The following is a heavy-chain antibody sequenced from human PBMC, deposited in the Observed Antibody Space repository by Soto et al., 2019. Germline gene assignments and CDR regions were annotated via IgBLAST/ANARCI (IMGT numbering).Heavy chain of an antibody. Sequence: QVQLQESGPGLVKPSGTLSLTCAVSGGSISSNDWWTWLRQPPGKGLEWIAEMFHSGGTNYNPSLETRVIISVDKSKNQFSLKLSCVTAADTGVYYCARTYHYDSSGYLHYFDYWGQGSLVTVSS. CDR3: ARTYHYDSSGYLHYFDY. CDR2: MFHSGGT. D-gene: IGHD3-22*01. J-gene: IGHJ4*02. CDR1: GGSISSNDW. V-gene: IGHV4-4*02.